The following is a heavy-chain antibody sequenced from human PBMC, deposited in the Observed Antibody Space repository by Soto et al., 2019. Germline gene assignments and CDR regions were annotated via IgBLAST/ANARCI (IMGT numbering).Heavy chain of an antibody. CDR2: IIPLFGTT. CDR1: GGTFSSYG. J-gene: IGHJ5*02. Sequence: QVLLVQSGAELKKPGSSVKVSCKASGGTFSSYGISWVRQAPGRGLGWMGGIIPLFGTTNYAQKFRGRVTVTADESTSTAYMELRGLRFEDTAVYYCARAHGSSWYNWFDPWGQGTLVTVSS. CDR3: ARAHGSSWYNWFDP. D-gene: IGHD6-13*01. V-gene: IGHV1-69*01.